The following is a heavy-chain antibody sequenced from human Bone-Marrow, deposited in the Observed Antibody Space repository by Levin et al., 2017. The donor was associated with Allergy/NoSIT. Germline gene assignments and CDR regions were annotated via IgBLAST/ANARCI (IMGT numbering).Heavy chain of an antibody. J-gene: IGHJ4*02. CDR1: GGSISSHY. Sequence: SQTLSLTCTVSGGSISSHYWNWIRQPPGKGLEWIGNIYYSGSTNYNPSLKSRVTISVDTSKNKFSLKLSSVTAADTAVYYCARATGGGSYATSFDHWGQGTLVTVSS. V-gene: IGHV4-59*11. CDR3: ARATGGGSYATSFDH. D-gene: IGHD1-26*01. CDR2: IYYSGST.